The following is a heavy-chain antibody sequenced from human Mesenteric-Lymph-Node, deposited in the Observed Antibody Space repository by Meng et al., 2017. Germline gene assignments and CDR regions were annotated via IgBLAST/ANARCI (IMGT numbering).Heavy chain of an antibody. CDR1: GYTFTSYA. Sequence: ASVKVSCKASGYTFTSYAMHWVRQAPGQRREWMGWINAGNGNTKYSQKFQGRVTITRDTSASTAYMELSSLRSEDPAVYYCARAPGYCSSTSCFKDYYYGMDVWGQGTTVTVSS. CDR2: INAGNGNT. V-gene: IGHV1-3*01. CDR3: ARAPGYCSSTSCFKDYYYGMDV. J-gene: IGHJ6*02. D-gene: IGHD2-2*01.